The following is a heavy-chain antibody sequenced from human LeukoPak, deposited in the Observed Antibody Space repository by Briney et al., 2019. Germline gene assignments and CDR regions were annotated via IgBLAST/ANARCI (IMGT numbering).Heavy chain of an antibody. J-gene: IGHJ4*02. Sequence: PGGSLRLSCAASGFTFSSYAMSWVRQAPGKGLEWVSGINWNGGSTGYADSVKGRFTISRDNAKNSLYLQMNSLRVEDTALYYCARAYSYGFRYYFDLWGQGTLATVSS. V-gene: IGHV3-20*04. CDR1: GFTFSSYA. CDR3: ARAYSYGFRYYFDL. D-gene: IGHD5-18*01. CDR2: INWNGGST.